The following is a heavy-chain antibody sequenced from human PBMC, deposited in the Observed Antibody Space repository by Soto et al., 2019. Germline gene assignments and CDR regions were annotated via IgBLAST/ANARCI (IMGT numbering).Heavy chain of an antibody. Sequence: PGGSLRLSCAASGFTFSSYGMHWVRQAPGKGLEWVAVISYDGSNKYYADSVKGRFTISRDNSKNTLYLQMNSLRAEDTAVYYCAKDRVDIVVVPAAMSYYYYYMDVWGKGTTVTVSS. CDR2: ISYDGSNK. V-gene: IGHV3-30*18. CDR1: GFTFSSYG. D-gene: IGHD2-2*01. J-gene: IGHJ6*03. CDR3: AKDRVDIVVVPAAMSYYYYYMDV.